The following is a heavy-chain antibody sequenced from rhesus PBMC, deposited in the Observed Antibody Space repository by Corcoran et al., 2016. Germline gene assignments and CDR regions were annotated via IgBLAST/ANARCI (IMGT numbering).Heavy chain of an antibody. CDR1: GASIRSGYSY. CDR3: ARESYSYSYQESYNSLDV. D-gene: IGHD5-36*02. J-gene: IGHJ5-2*02. V-gene: IGHV4-122*02. CDR2: ITYRGIT. Sequence: QVQLQDSGPGLVKTSETLSITCAAPGASIRSGYSYCSWIRQPPRKVPAGIGYITYRGITSYNPSLKSRVTISRDTSKNHVSLKLSSVTAADTAVYYCARESYSYSYQESYNSLDVWGRGVLVTVSS.